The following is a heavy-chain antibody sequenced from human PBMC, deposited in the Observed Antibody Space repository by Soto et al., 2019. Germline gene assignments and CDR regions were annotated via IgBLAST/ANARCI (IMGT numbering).Heavy chain of an antibody. Sequence: QVQLQESGPGLVKPSDTLSLTCAVSGYSISSSNWWGWIRQPPGKGLEWIGYIYYSGTTYYNPSLQSRVTMSVDTSKTQFSLKLTSVPAVATAVYYGARRASQGPIDYWGQGPLVPVSS. V-gene: IGHV4-28*01. J-gene: IGHJ4*02. CDR3: ARRASQGPIDY. CDR1: GYSISSSNW. CDR2: IYYSGTT.